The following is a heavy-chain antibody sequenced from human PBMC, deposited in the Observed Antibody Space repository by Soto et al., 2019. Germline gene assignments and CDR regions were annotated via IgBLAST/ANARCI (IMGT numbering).Heavy chain of an antibody. J-gene: IGHJ6*02. V-gene: IGHV3-23*01. Sequence: PGGSLRLSCAASGFTFNSYAMTWVRQAPGKGLEWVSIISSSGDGTYYVDSVKGRFTISRDNSRNTLNLQMNSLRAEDTAVYYCARDSIAAAGIYYYGMDVWGQGTTVTVSS. CDR3: ARDSIAAAGIYYYGMDV. D-gene: IGHD6-13*01. CDR1: GFTFNSYA. CDR2: ISSSGDGT.